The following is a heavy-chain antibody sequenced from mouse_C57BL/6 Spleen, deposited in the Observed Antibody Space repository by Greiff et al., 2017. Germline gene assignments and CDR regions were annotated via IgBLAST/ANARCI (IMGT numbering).Heavy chain of an antibody. CDR2: IYPGSGST. J-gene: IGHJ4*01. Sequence: QVQLQQPGAELVKPGASVKMSCKASGYTFTSYWITWVKQRPGQGLEWIGDIYPGSGSTNYNEKFKSKATLTVDTSSSTAYMQLSSLTAEDSAVYYCAGSGYDYAMDYWGQGTSVTVSS. CDR1: GYTFTSYW. D-gene: IGHD3-2*02. V-gene: IGHV1-55*01. CDR3: AGSGYDYAMDY.